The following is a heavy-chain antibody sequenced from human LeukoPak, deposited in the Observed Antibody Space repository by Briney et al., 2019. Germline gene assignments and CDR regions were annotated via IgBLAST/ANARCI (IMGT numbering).Heavy chain of an antibody. CDR2: IKSDGSST. CDR3: ARAMVPLFDY. V-gene: IGHV3-74*01. J-gene: IGHJ4*02. CDR1: GFSFSSYW. Sequence: GGSLRLSCAASGFSFSSYWMHWVRQAPGKGLVWVSRIKSDGSSTNCADPVKGRFTISRDNAKNTLYLQMNSLRAEDTAVYYCARAMVPLFDYWGQGTLVTVSS. D-gene: IGHD4/OR15-4a*01.